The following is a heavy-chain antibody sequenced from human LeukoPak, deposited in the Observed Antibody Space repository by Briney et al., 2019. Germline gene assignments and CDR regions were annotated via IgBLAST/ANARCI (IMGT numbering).Heavy chain of an antibody. D-gene: IGHD3-3*01. J-gene: IGHJ6*02. CDR2: INPNSGGT. V-gene: IGHV1-2*02. CDR1: GYTFTGYY. CDR3: ARIRGITIFGVAPMDV. Sequence: ASVKVSCKASGYTFTGYYMHWVRQAPGQGLEWMGWINPNSGGTNYAQKFQGRVTMTRDTSISTAYMELSRLRSDDTAVYYCARIRGITIFGVAPMDVWGQGTTVTVSS.